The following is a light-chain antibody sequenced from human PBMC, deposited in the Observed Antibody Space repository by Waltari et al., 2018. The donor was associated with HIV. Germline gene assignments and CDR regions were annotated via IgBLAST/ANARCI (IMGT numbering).Light chain of an antibody. V-gene: IGKV3-11*01. CDR3: QQRSNWPPENT. Sequence: EIVLTQSPATLSLSPGERATLSCRASQGVSSYLAWDHQKPGQAPRLLIYDASNRATDIPARFSGSGSGTDFTLTISSLEPEDFAVYYCQQRSNWPPENTFGQGTKLEIK. CDR1: QGVSSY. CDR2: DAS. J-gene: IGKJ2*01.